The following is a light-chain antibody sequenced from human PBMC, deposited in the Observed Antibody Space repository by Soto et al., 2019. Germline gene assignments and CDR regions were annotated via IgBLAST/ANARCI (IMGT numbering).Light chain of an antibody. CDR2: GAS. J-gene: IGKJ4*01. V-gene: IGKV3-15*01. CDR3: QQCNNWPLT. Sequence: VVMTQSPVTLSVSPGERATLSCRASQSVSSNLAWYQQKPGQAPRLLIYGASTRATGIPARFSGSGSGTEFPLTISSLQSEDFAVYYCQQCNNWPLTFGGGTKVEIK. CDR1: QSVSSN.